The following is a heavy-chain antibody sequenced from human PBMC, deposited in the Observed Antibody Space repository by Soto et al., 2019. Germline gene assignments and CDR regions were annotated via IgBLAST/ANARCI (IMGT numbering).Heavy chain of an antibody. CDR3: ARVPPGEMATSRHGMDV. CDR1: GFTFSSYW. Sequence: EVQLVESGGGLVQPGGSLRLSCAASGFTFSSYWMHWVRQAPGKGLVWVSRINSDGSSTSYADSVKGRFTISRDNAKNTLDLQMNRLGAEDTAVYYCARVPPGEMATSRHGMDVWGQGTTVTVSS. V-gene: IGHV3-74*01. J-gene: IGHJ6*02. D-gene: IGHD3-16*01. CDR2: INSDGSST.